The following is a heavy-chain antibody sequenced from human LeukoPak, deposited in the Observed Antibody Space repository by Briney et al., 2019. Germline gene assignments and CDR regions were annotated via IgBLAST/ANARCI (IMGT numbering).Heavy chain of an antibody. CDR1: GGSISSSSYY. Sequence: SETLSLTCTVSGGSISSSSYYWGWIRQPPGKGLEWIGSIYYSGNTYYNPSLKSRVTISVDTSKNQFSLKLSSVTAADTAVYYCARILLGDYDFWSGYYHTFDYWGQGTLVTVSS. V-gene: IGHV4-39*01. CDR2: IYYSGNT. CDR3: ARILLGDYDFWSGYYHTFDY. D-gene: IGHD3-3*01. J-gene: IGHJ4*02.